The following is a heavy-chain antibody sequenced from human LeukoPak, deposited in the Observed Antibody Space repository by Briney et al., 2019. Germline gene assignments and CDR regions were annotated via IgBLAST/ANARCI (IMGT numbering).Heavy chain of an antibody. J-gene: IGHJ4*02. CDR2: ISGSGAST. CDR3: AKDVGKWESLHFFDY. D-gene: IGHD1-26*01. Sequence: GGSLRLSCLTSGFTLSTNAVSWVRQAPGKGLEWISGISGSGASTYYADSVKGRFTISRDDSRNTLYLQMNSLRGDDTAVYYCAKDVGKWESLHFFDYWGQGTLVTVSS. CDR1: GFTLSTNA. V-gene: IGHV3-23*01.